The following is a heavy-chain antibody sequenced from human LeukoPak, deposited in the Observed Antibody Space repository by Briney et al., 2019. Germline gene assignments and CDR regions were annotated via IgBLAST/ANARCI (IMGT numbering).Heavy chain of an antibody. Sequence: SETLSLTCTVSGGSISSYYWSWIRQPPGKGLEWIGYIYDSESTNYNPSLKSRVTILIDTSKDQFSLKLSSVTASDTAVYYCARHSAHSSTNDAFDIWGQGTMVTVSS. CDR1: GGSISSYY. V-gene: IGHV4-59*01. CDR3: ARHSAHSSTNDAFDI. CDR2: IYDSEST. D-gene: IGHD6-13*01. J-gene: IGHJ3*02.